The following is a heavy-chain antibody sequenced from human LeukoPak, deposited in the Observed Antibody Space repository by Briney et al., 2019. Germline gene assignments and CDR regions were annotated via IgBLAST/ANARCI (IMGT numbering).Heavy chain of an antibody. CDR2: IHSSGST. CDR1: GGSINNYY. V-gene: IGHV4-59*01. CDR3: ARYGDYFFDQ. Sequence: PETLSLTCSVSGGSINNYYWSWIRQPPGKGLEWIGYIHSSGSTNYNPSLKSRVTMSADTSKNQLSLKLNSVTAADSAIYHCARYGDYFFDQWGQGTLVTVSS. D-gene: IGHD4-17*01. J-gene: IGHJ4*02.